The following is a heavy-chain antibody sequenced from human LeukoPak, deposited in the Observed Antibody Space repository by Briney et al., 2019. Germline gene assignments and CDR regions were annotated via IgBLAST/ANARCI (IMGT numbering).Heavy chain of an antibody. V-gene: IGHV3-21*01. J-gene: IGHJ4*02. CDR3: ARATDLRTYYDYVWGSAASALFDY. Sequence: GGSLRLSCAASGFTFSSYSMNWVRQAPGKGLEWVSSISSSSSYIYYADSVKGRFTISRDNAKNSLYLQMNSLRAEDTAVYYCARATDLRTYYDYVWGSAASALFDYWGQGTLVTVSS. D-gene: IGHD3-16*01. CDR2: ISSSSSYI. CDR1: GFTFSSYS.